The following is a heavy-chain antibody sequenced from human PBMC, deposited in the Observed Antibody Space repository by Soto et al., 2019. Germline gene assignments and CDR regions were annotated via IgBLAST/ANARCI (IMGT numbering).Heavy chain of an antibody. CDR3: ARVTAARQEGYYYYGMDV. CDR2: INHSGST. D-gene: IGHD6-6*01. V-gene: IGHV4-34*01. CDR1: GGSFSGYY. Sequence: SETLSLTCAVYGGSFSGYYWSWIRQPPGKGLEWIGEINHSGSTNYNPSLRSRVTISVDTSKNQFSLKLSSVTAADTAVYYCARVTAARQEGYYYYGMDVWGQGTTVTVSS. J-gene: IGHJ6*02.